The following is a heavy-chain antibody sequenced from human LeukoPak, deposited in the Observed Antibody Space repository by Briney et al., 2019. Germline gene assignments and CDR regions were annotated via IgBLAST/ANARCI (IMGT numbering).Heavy chain of an antibody. CDR2: ISSSYSYI. Sequence: GGSLRLSYAASGFTFSSYSMIWVRQAPGKGLEWVSSISSSYSYIYYADSVRGRFTISRDNAKNSLYLQMNSLRAEDTAVYYCARDHGGVDYWGQGTLVTVSS. D-gene: IGHD3-10*01. CDR1: GFTFSSYS. V-gene: IGHV3-21*01. CDR3: ARDHGGVDY. J-gene: IGHJ4*02.